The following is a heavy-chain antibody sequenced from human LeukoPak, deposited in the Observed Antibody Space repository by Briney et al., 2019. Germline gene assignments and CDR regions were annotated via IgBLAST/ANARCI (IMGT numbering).Heavy chain of an antibody. D-gene: IGHD3/OR15-3a*01. Sequence: PSETLSLTCSVSGGSITSTYYWGWIRQPPGKGLEWIGSIYYSGNTYYNASLKSQVSISIDTSKNRFSLKLTSVTAADTAVYYCARQTGSGLFILPGGQGALVTVSS. CDR2: IYYSGNT. J-gene: IGHJ4*02. V-gene: IGHV4-39*01. CDR1: GGSITSTYY. CDR3: ARQTGSGLFILP.